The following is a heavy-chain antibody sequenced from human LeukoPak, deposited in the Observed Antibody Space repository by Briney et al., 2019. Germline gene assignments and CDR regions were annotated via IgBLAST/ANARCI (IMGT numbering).Heavy chain of an antibody. Sequence: SETLSLTCTVSGGSISSGDYYWSWIRQPPGKGLEWIGEINHSGSTNYNPSLKSRVTISVDTSKNQFSLKLSSVTAADTAVYYCARGFFLRVHRPVDYWGQGTLVTVSS. CDR1: GGSISSGDYY. D-gene: IGHD3-3*01. CDR3: ARGFFLRVHRPVDY. V-gene: IGHV4-39*07. CDR2: INHSGST. J-gene: IGHJ4*02.